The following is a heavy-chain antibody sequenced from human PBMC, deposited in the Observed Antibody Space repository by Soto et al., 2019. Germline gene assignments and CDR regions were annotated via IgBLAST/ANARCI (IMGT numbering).Heavy chain of an antibody. CDR1: GGSISRSSYY. V-gene: IGHV4-39*01. CDR2: IYYSGST. CDR3: ARLDSHGGGDY. Sequence: QLQLQESGPGLVKPSETLSLTCTVSGGSISRSSYYWGWIRQPPGKGLEWIGNIYYSGSTYYNPSLKCRVTISVDTSKNQSALKLSSVTAAGTALYYCARLDSHGGGDYWGQGTLVTVSS. D-gene: IGHD2-15*01. J-gene: IGHJ4*02.